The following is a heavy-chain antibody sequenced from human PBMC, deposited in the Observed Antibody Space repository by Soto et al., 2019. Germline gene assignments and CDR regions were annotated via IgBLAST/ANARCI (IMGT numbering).Heavy chain of an antibody. Sequence: QVQLQESGPGLVKPSQTLSLICTVSGGSINSGGYYWSWIRQLPGKGLEWIGYIYYTGSTYYNPSLTSRITISVVTSANQFSLKLCSVTAADTAIYFCARVFKTMSFYYGMDVWGQGTAVAVSS. CDR2: IYYTGST. V-gene: IGHV4-31*03. CDR1: GGSINSGGYY. J-gene: IGHJ6*02. D-gene: IGHD3-22*01. CDR3: ARVFKTMSFYYGMDV.